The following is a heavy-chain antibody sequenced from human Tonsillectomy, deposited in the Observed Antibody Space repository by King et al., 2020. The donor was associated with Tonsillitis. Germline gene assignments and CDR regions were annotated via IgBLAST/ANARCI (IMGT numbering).Heavy chain of an antibody. D-gene: IGHD1-26*01. J-gene: IGHJ4*02. V-gene: IGHV3-7*01. Sequence: VQLVESGGGLVQPGGSLRLSCAASGFTFSSYWMNWVRQAPGKGLEWVANIKQDGSEKYYVDSVKGRFPISRDNAKNSLYLQLNSLRAEDTAVYYCARGRGWHYFDYWGQGTLVTASS. CDR2: IKQDGSEK. CDR3: ARGRGWHYFDY. CDR1: GFTFSSYW.